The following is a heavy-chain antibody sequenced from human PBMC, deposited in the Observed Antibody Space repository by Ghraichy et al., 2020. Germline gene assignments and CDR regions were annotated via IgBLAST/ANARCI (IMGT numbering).Heavy chain of an antibody. CDR3: ASIPHITSRFAFDI. Sequence: SETLSLTCTVSGGSISSSSHYWGWVRQTPGKGLEWIASIYYRGSSYYNPSLGSRATISVDTSKDQFFLRLNSVTAADTALYYCASIPHITSRFAFDIWGHGTMVTVSS. J-gene: IGHJ3*02. CDR1: GGSISSSSHY. CDR2: IYYRGSS. V-gene: IGHV4-39*01. D-gene: IGHD3-16*01.